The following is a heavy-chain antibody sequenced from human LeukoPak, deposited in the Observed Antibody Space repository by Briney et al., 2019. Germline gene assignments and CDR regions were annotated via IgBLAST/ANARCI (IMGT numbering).Heavy chain of an antibody. D-gene: IGHD2-15*01. CDR1: GGSFSSYY. V-gene: IGHV4-34*01. CDR3: ARWGSGNDY. J-gene: IGHJ4*02. Sequence: ASETLSLTCAVYGGSFSSYYWSWIRQPPGKGLEWIGEINHSGSTNYNPSLKSRVTISVDTSKNQFSLKLSSVTAADTAVYYCARWGSGNDYWGQGTLVTVSS. CDR2: INHSGST.